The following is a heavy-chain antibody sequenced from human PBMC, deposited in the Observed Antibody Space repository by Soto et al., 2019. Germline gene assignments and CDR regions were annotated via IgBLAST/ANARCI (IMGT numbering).Heavy chain of an antibody. CDR1: GFTFSNYA. J-gene: IGHJ4*02. CDR2: FSGSGDST. V-gene: IGHV3-23*01. CDR3: ARDAGELPVVTVGVFVF. D-gene: IGHD3-22*01. Sequence: GGSLRLSCAASGFTFSNYAMSWVRQAPGKGLEWVSAFSGSGDSTFYADSVKGRFTVSRDNSKKTLYLQLNSLRDEDTAVYYCARDAGELPVVTVGVFVFWGRRTLVTVSS.